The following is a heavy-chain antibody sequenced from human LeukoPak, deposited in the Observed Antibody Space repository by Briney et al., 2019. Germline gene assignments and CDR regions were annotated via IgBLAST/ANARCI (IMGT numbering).Heavy chain of an antibody. CDR1: GFTFINYA. CDR3: AVIRPVDY. Sequence: PGGSLRLSCAASGFTFINYAMNWVRQPPGKRLEWVSSVTGDGRDTYHADSVKGRFTISRDNFKNTLYLQMNSLRAEDTAVYYCAVIRPVDYWGQGTLVTVSS. D-gene: IGHD3-16*02. J-gene: IGHJ4*02. V-gene: IGHV3-23*01. CDR2: VTGDGRDT.